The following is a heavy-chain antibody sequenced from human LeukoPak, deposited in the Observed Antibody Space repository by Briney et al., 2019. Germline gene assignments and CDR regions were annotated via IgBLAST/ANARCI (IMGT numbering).Heavy chain of an antibody. D-gene: IGHD6-13*01. Sequence: GGSLRLSCAASGFTFSSYGMHWVRQAPGKGLEWVAFIRYDGSNKYYADSVKGRFTISRDNSKNTLYLHMSSLRAEDTAVYYCAKEPRGSSSRLIYFDYWGQGTLVTVSS. CDR3: AKEPRGSSSRLIYFDY. V-gene: IGHV3-30*02. J-gene: IGHJ4*02. CDR1: GFTFSSYG. CDR2: IRYDGSNK.